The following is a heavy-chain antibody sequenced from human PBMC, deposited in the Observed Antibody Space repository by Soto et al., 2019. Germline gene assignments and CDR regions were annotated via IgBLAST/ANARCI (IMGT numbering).Heavy chain of an antibody. CDR2: IYYSGST. J-gene: IGHJ5*02. Sequence: SETLSLTCTVSGGSISSSSYYWGWIRQPPGKGLEWIGSIYYSGSTYYNPSLKSRFTISVDTSKNQFSLKLSSVTAADTAVYYCARPVAVAVSFNWFDPWGQGTLVTVSS. CDR1: GGSISSSSYY. V-gene: IGHV4-39*01. CDR3: ARPVAVAVSFNWFDP. D-gene: IGHD6-19*01.